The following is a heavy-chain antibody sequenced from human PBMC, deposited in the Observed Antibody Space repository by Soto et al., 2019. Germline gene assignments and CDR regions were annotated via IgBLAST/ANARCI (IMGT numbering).Heavy chain of an antibody. CDR1: GFTFSSYA. Sequence: EVQLLESGGGLVQPGGSLRLSCAASGFTFSSYAMSWVRQPPGKGLEWVSAISGSGGSTYYADSVKGRLTISRDNSKNTGYLQMTSLRAEDTAVYYCAKCTSSNYYNYVIAVWGQGTTVTVSS. CDR3: AKCTSSNYYNYVIAV. V-gene: IGHV3-23*01. CDR2: ISGSGGST. J-gene: IGHJ6*02. D-gene: IGHD2-15*01.